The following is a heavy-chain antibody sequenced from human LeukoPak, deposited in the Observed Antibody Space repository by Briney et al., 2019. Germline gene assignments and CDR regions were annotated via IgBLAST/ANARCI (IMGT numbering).Heavy chain of an antibody. D-gene: IGHD3-10*01. Sequence: SETLSLTCTVSGGSISSSYWWSWVRQPPGKGLEWIGEIDHSGNTNYNPSLESRLTISVDKSKRQFSLKLSSVTAADTAAYYCARGTEGEYYGSGNYYFDYWGQGTLVTVSS. J-gene: IGHJ4*02. CDR1: GGSISSSYW. V-gene: IGHV4-4*02. CDR2: IDHSGNT. CDR3: ARGTEGEYYGSGNYYFDY.